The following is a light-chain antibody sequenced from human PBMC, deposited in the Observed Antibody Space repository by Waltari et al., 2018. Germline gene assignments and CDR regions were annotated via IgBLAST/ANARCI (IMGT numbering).Light chain of an antibody. Sequence: QSVLTQPPSATGSPGQSVTIPCPGTNSDVGAYNYVSWYQQPPGKVPKLLIYEVTKRPSGVPDRFSGSKSGNTASLTVSGLQADDEADYYCSSYAHNNHFVFGTGTKVTVL. V-gene: IGLV2-8*01. CDR2: EVT. CDR3: SSYAHNNHFV. J-gene: IGLJ1*01. CDR1: NSDVGAYNY.